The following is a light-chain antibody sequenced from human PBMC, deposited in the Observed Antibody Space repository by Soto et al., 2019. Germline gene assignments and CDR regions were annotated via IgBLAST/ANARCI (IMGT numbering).Light chain of an antibody. V-gene: IGKV1-17*01. J-gene: IGKJ4*01. CDR1: QGIRND. CDR2: AAT. CDR3: LQQYNYSPT. Sequence: DIQMTQSPSSLSASVGDRVTITCRASQGIRNDLAWFQQKPGKAPKRLIYAATNLQSGVPSRFSGSGSGTEFNLTISSLNPDDVATYFCLQQYNYSPTFGEGTKVDIK.